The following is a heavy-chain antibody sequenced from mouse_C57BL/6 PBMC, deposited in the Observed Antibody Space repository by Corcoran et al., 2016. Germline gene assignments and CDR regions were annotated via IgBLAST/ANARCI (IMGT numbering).Heavy chain of an antibody. V-gene: IGHV1-18*01. CDR1: GYTFTDYS. J-gene: IGHJ3*01. Sequence: EVQLQLSGAVLVKPGASEKIPCKASGYTFTDYSMDWVKHSHGKSLPWIGDINPNNGGTIYNQKFKGKATLTVDKSSSTAYMERRSLTSEDTSVYDCARDENFAYLGQETLVTVSA. CDR3: ARDENFAY. CDR2: INPNNGGT.